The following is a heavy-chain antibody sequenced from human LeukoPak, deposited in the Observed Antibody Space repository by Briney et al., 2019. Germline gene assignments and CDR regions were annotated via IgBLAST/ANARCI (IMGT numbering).Heavy chain of an antibody. CDR3: ARAGASGYDVNYFDY. CDR2: IVPIFGTA. Sequence: SVKVSCKASGGTFSSYAISWVRQAPGQGLEWMGGIVPIFGTANYAQKFQGRVTITADESTSTAYMALSSLRSEDTAVYYCARAGASGYDVNYFDYWGQATLVAVSS. V-gene: IGHV1-69*01. J-gene: IGHJ4*02. D-gene: IGHD5-12*01. CDR1: GGTFSSYA.